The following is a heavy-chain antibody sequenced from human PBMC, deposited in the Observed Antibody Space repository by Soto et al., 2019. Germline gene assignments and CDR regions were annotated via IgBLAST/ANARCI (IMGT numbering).Heavy chain of an antibody. Sequence: GGSLRLSCAASGFTFSSYAMSWVRQAPGKGLEWVSAISGSGGSTYYADSVKGRFTISRDNSKNTLYLQMNSLRAEDTAVYYCPTKPGLGAVIVRIDYWGQGTLVTVSS. CDR2: ISGSGGST. J-gene: IGHJ4*02. D-gene: IGHD3-3*01. V-gene: IGHV3-23*01. CDR1: GFTFSSYA. CDR3: PTKPGLGAVIVRIDY.